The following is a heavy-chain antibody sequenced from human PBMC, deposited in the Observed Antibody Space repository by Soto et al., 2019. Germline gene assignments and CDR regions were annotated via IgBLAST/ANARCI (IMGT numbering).Heavy chain of an antibody. D-gene: IGHD4-17*01. CDR1: GGSISSGDYY. Sequence: SETLSLTCTVSGGSISSGDYYWSWIRQPPGKGLEWIGYIYYSGSTYYNPSLKSRVTISVDTSKNQFSLKLSSVTAADTAVYYCARDGLTVTTDYGMDVWGQGTTVTVSS. CDR3: ARDGLTVTTDYGMDV. CDR2: IYYSGST. V-gene: IGHV4-30-4*01. J-gene: IGHJ6*02.